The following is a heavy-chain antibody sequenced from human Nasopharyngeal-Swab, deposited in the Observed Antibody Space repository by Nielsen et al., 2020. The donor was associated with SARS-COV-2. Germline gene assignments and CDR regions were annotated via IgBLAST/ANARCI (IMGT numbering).Heavy chain of an antibody. Sequence: GESLKISCKASGYTFTSNWIGWVRHMSGKGLEWMGFIYPSDSQTTYSPSFQGQVIISVDKSIATAYLQWSSLKASDSGIYYCALSSSSSGAYFAWGQGTLVTVSS. V-gene: IGHV5-51*01. CDR1: GYTFTSNW. CDR3: ALSSSSSGAYFA. CDR2: IYPSDSQT. J-gene: IGHJ5*02. D-gene: IGHD2/OR15-2a*01.